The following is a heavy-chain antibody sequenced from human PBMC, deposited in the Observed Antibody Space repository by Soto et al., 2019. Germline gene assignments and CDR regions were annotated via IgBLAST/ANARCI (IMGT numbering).Heavy chain of an antibody. J-gene: IGHJ4*02. CDR3: AKGHCSSTSCYLGAPGY. V-gene: IGHV3-30*18. CDR2: ISYDGSNK. D-gene: IGHD2-2*01. CDR1: GFIFSSYG. Sequence: PGGSLRLSCAASGFIFSSYGMHWVRQAPGKGLEWVAVISYDGSNKYYADSVKGRFTISRDNSKNTLYLQMNSLRAEDTAVYYCAKGHCSSTSCYLGAPGYWGQGTLVTVSS.